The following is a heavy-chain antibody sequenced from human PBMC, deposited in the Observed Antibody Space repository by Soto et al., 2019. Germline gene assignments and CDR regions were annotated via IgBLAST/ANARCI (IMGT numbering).Heavy chain of an antibody. J-gene: IGHJ6*02. D-gene: IGHD2-15*01. CDR3: AQGLVVVAANPFYYGMAV. CDR2: ISGSGGST. Sequence: EVQLLESGGGLVQPGGSLILSCAASGFTFSSYAMSWVRQAQGKGLEWVSAISGSGGSTYYADSVMGRFTISRDSSKNTLYLQMKSRRAEDTAVYYCAQGLVVVAANPFYYGMAVWGQGTTVTVSS. V-gene: IGHV3-23*01. CDR1: GFTFSSYA.